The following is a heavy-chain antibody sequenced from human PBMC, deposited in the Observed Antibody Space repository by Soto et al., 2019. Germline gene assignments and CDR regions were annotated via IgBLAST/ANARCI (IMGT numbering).Heavy chain of an antibody. V-gene: IGHV1-3*01. CDR1: GYTFTSYA. J-gene: IGHJ6*02. D-gene: IGHD3-22*01. CDR2: INAGNGNT. CDR3: ARAQGTMIVVVPRKYSMDV. Sequence: VKVSFKASGYTFTSYAMHWVRQAPGQRLEWMGWINAGNGNTKYSQKFQGRVTITRDTSASTAYMELSSLRSEDTAVYYCARAQGTMIVVVPRKYSMDVWGQGTTVTVSS.